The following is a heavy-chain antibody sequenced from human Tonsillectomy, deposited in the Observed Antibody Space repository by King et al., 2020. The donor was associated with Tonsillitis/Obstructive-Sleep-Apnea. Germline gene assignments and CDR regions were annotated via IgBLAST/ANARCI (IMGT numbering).Heavy chain of an antibody. CDR3: ARAVYYDFWSGYSDQDAFDI. D-gene: IGHD3-3*01. Sequence: VQLQESGPGLVKPSETLSLTCTVSGGSISSYYWSWIRQPPGKGLEWIGYIYCSGSTNYNPSLKSRVTISVDTSKNQFSLKLSSVTAADTAVYYCARAVYYDFWSGYSDQDAFDIWGQGTMVTVSS. CDR2: IYCSGST. V-gene: IGHV4-59*01. CDR1: GGSISSYY. J-gene: IGHJ3*02.